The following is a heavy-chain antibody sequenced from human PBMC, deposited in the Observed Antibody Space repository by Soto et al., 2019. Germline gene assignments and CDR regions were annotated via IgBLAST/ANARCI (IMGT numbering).Heavy chain of an antibody. CDR2: INAGNGNT. CDR3: ARDVKIRYIVVVPATPDHY. CDR1: GYTFTSYA. V-gene: IGHV1-3*01. J-gene: IGHJ4*02. D-gene: IGHD2-2*01. Sequence: ASVKVSCKASGYTFTSYAMHWVRQAPGQRLEWMGWINAGNGNTKYSQKFQGRVTITRDTSASTAYMELSSLRSEDTAVYYCARDVKIRYIVVVPATPDHYWYQATLVTGS.